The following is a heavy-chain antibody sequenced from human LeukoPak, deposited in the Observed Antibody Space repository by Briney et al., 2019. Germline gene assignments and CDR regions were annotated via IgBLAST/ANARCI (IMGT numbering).Heavy chain of an antibody. Sequence: PGGSLRLSCAASGFTFSSYAISWVRQAPGKGLEWVSAISGSGGSTYYADSVKGRFTISRDNSKNTLYLQMNSLRAEDTAVYYCANGRPSGWYEWYFDYWGQGNLVTVSS. CDR2: ISGSGGST. V-gene: IGHV3-23*01. J-gene: IGHJ4*02. D-gene: IGHD6-19*01. CDR3: ANGRPSGWYEWYFDY. CDR1: GFTFSSYA.